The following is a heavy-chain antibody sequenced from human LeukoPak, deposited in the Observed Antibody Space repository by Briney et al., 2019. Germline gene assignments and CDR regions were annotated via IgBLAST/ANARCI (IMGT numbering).Heavy chain of an antibody. CDR3: ARSGFYGDYPDY. D-gene: IGHD4-17*01. J-gene: IGHJ4*02. V-gene: IGHV1-8*03. CDR2: MNPNSGNT. Sequence: GASVKVSCKASGYTFTSYDINWVRQATGQGLEWMGWMNPNSGNTGYAQKFQCRVTITRNTSISTAYMELSSLRSEDTAVYYCARSGFYGDYPDYWGQGTLVTVSS. CDR1: GYTFTSYD.